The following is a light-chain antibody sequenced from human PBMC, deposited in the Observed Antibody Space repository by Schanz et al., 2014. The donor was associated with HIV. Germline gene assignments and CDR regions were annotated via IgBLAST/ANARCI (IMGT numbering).Light chain of an antibody. Sequence: QSVLTQPPSVSGAPRQRVTISCSGSSSNVGNNAVNWYQQLPGKAPKLLIYYDDLLPSGVSDRFSGSKSGTSASLAISGLQSADEAEYYCAAWDDSLSGHWVFGGGTKLTVL. CDR1: SSNVGNNA. CDR3: AAWDDSLSGHWV. CDR2: YDD. V-gene: IGLV1-36*01. J-gene: IGLJ3*02.